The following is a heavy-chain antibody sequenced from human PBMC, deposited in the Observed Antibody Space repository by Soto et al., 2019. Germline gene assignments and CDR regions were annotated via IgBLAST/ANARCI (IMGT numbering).Heavy chain of an antibody. CDR3: ARVVPAAYYYYYMDV. V-gene: IGHV3-72*01. CDR2: TRNKANSYTT. D-gene: IGHD2-2*01. Sequence: GSLRLSCAASGFTFSDHYMDWVRQAPGKGLEWVGRTRNKANSYTTEYAASVKGRFTISRDDSKNSLYLQMNSLKTEDTAVYYCARVVPAAYYYYYMDVWGKGTTVTVSS. J-gene: IGHJ6*03. CDR1: GFTFSDHY.